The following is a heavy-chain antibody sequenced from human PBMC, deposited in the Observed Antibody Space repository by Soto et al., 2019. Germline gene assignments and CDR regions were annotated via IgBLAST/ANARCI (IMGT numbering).Heavy chain of an antibody. CDR2: INPNGGNT. CDR1: GYTFASTY. Sequence: QVQLVQSGAEVKKPGASVKVSCQASGYTFASTYIHWVRQAPGQGLEWMGVINPNGGNTRYAQRLQDRLPLTTDTPTNTVYLDMSSLSSDDTAVYYCGRDTSGLDYWGQGTLVTVSS. CDR3: GRDTSGLDY. V-gene: IGHV1-46*04. J-gene: IGHJ4*02.